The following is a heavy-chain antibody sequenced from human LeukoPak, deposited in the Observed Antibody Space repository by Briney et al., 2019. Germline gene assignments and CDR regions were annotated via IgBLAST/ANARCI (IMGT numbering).Heavy chain of an antibody. D-gene: IGHD2-21*02. J-gene: IGHJ6*03. CDR2: IYSGGST. V-gene: IGHV3-53*01. Sequence: PGGSLRLSCATSGFTFRNDWVTWVRQAQGKGLEWVSVIYSGGSTYYADSVKGRFTISRDNSKNTLYLQMNSLRAEDTAVYYCARVVGAAIYYMDVWGKGTTVTVSS. CDR1: GFTFRNDW. CDR3: ARVVGAAIYYMDV.